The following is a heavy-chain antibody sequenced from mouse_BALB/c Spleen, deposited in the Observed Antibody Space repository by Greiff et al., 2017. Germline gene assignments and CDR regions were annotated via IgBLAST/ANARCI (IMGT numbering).Heavy chain of an antibody. V-gene: IGHV2-9-2*01. J-gene: IGHJ4*01. D-gene: IGHD1-2*01. Sequence: VKLVESGPGLVAPSQSLSITCTVSGFSLTSYDISWIRQPPGKGLEWLGVIWTGGGTNYNSAFMSRLSISKDNSKSQVFLKMNSLQTDDTAIYYCVRLITTATSGAMDYWGQGTSVTVSS. CDR3: VRLITTATSGAMDY. CDR2: IWTGGGT. CDR1: GFSLTSYD.